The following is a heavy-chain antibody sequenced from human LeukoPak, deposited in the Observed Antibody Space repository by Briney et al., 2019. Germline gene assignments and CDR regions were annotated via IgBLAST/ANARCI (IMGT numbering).Heavy chain of an antibody. V-gene: IGHV4-59*01. CDR3: ARAPGRSYGLYWVDP. CDR1: GGSISSYY. CDR2: VYYSGST. D-gene: IGHD3-10*01. J-gene: IGHJ5*02. Sequence: PSETLSLTCTVSGGSISSYYWTWIRQPPGKGLEWIGYVYYSGSTNYNPSLKSRVTISIDTSKNQFSLKLSSVTAADTAVYYCARAPGRSYGLYWVDPWGQGTLVTVSS.